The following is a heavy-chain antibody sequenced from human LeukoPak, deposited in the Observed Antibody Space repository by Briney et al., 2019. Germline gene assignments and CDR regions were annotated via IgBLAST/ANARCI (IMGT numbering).Heavy chain of an antibody. V-gene: IGHV4-34*01. Sequence: SETLSLTCAVSGGSFSGYYWSWIRQPPGKGLEWIGEINHSGSTDYNPSLKSRVTISVDTSKNQFSLKLSSVTAADTAVYYCAGDISGYYYTGGGAFDIWGQGTMVTDSS. CDR3: AGDISGYYYTGGGAFDI. J-gene: IGHJ3*02. CDR2: INHSGST. D-gene: IGHD3-22*01. CDR1: GGSFSGYY.